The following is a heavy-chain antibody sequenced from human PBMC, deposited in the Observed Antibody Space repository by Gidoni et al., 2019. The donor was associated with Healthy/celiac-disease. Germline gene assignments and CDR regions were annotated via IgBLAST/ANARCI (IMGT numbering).Heavy chain of an antibody. Sequence: EVQLLESGGGLVQPGGSLRLSFADSGFTFSSSATSWVRQAPGKGLEWVSAISGSGGSTYYADSVKGRFTISRDNSKNTLYLQMDSLRAEDTAVYYCAKGMEGGYCSSTSCYLGGMDVWGQGTTVTVSS. J-gene: IGHJ6*02. CDR1: GFTFSSSA. D-gene: IGHD2-2*03. CDR2: ISGSGGST. CDR3: AKGMEGGYCSSTSCYLGGMDV. V-gene: IGHV3-23*01.